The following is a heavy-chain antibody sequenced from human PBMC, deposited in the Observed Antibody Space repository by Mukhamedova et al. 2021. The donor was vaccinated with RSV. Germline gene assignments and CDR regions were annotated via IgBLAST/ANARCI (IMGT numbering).Heavy chain of an antibody. V-gene: IGHV1-2*02. J-gene: IGHJ4*02. Sequence: GQGLEWMGWINPQTGGTNFAQKFQGRLTMTRGTSISTAYMELSGLSQDDTAVYYCARAVLATQNLDYWCQGTLVTVSS. CDR3: ARAVLATQNLDY. D-gene: IGHD3-3*01. CDR2: INPQTGGT.